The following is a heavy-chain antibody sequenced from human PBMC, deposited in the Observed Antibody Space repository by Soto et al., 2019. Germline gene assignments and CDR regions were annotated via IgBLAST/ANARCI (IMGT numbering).Heavy chain of an antibody. V-gene: IGHV2-70*11. CDR3: ARTALYYYGSGSYLPPHYYYYMDV. Sequence: GSGPTLVNPTQTLTLTCTFSGFSLSTSGMCVSWIRQPPGKALEWLARIDWDDDKYYSTSLKTRLTISKDTSKNRVVLTVTNMDPVDTATYYCARTALYYYGSGSYLPPHYYYYMDVWGKGTTVTVSS. D-gene: IGHD3-10*01. CDR1: GFSLSTSGMC. J-gene: IGHJ6*03. CDR2: IDWDDDK.